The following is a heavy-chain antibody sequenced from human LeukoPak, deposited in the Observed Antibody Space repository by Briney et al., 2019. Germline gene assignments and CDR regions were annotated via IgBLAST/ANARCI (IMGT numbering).Heavy chain of an antibody. CDR3: ATERSTIVVVPAAPFDY. CDR1: GGSISSSSYY. V-gene: IGHV4-39*01. CDR2: IYHSGSI. D-gene: IGHD2-2*01. Sequence: SETLSLTCTVSGGSISSSSYYWGWIRQPPGKGLEWIGSIYHSGSIYYNPSLKSRVTISVDTSKNQFSLKLSSVTAADTAVYYCATERSTIVVVPAAPFDYWGQGTLVTVSS. J-gene: IGHJ4*02.